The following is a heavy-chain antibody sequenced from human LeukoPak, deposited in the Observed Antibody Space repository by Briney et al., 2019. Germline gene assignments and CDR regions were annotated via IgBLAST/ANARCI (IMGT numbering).Heavy chain of an antibody. J-gene: IGHJ4*02. D-gene: IGHD5-24*01. Sequence: SETLSLTCAVYGGTFSGYYWSWIRQPPGKGLEWIGEINHSGSTNYNPSSKSRVTIIVNTTKNQFSLNVTSVTAADTAVYYCARNDLEMATVKASYFDYWGQGTLITVSS. CDR3: ARNDLEMATVKASYFDY. CDR1: GGTFSGYY. V-gene: IGHV4-34*01. CDR2: INHSGST.